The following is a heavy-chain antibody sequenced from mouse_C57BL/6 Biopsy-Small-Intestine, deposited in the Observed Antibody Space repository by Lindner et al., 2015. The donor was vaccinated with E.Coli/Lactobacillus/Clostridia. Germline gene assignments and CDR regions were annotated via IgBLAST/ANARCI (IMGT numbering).Heavy chain of an antibody. Sequence: VQLQESGPEVVKPGTSVKISCKSSGYTFTDYYINWVKQRPGQGLEWIGWIYPGGGNAKCNEKFKGKATLTVDTSSSTAYMQLSSLTSEDSAVYFCTTGGYFAWSAYWGQGTLVTVSA. V-gene: IGHV1-84*01. CDR2: IYPGGGNA. D-gene: IGHD1-1*02. J-gene: IGHJ3*01. CDR1: GYTFTDYY. CDR3: TTGGYFAWSAY.